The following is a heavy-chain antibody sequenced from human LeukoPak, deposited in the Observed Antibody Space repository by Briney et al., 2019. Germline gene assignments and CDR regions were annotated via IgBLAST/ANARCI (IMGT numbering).Heavy chain of an antibody. J-gene: IGHJ4*02. D-gene: IGHD2-15*01. CDR1: GGSLSSYY. CDR2: IYYSGST. Sequence: SETLSLTCTVSGGSLSSYYWSWIRQPPGKGLEWIGYIYYSGSTNYNPSLTSRVTISVDTSKNQFSLKLSSVTAADTAVYYCGSHKRGYCSGGSCYSVSSLDYWGQGTLVTVSS. V-gene: IGHV4-59*01. CDR3: GSHKRGYCSGGSCYSVSSLDY.